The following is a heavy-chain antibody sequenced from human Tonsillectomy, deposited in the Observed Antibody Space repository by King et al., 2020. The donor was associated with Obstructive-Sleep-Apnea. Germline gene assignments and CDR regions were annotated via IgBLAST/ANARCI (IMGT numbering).Heavy chain of an antibody. CDR3: ARAPITVTTYLFDY. Sequence: VQLVESGAEVNKPGASVKVSCKASGYTFTGYYMHWVRQAPGQGLEWMGWINPNSGGTNYAQKFQGRVTMTRDTSISTAYMELSRLRSDDTAVYYCARAPITVTTYLFDYWGQGTLVTVSS. J-gene: IGHJ4*02. CDR1: GYTFTGYY. CDR2: INPNSGGT. D-gene: IGHD4-17*01. V-gene: IGHV1-2*02.